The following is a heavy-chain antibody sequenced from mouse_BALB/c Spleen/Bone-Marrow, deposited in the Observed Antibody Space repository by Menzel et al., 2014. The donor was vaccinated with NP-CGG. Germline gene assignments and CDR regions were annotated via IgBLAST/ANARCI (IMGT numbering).Heavy chain of an antibody. V-gene: IGHV1-5*01. CDR3: SAFFY. J-gene: IGHJ3*01. CDR1: GYSFTNYW. CDR2: IYPGNSDT. Sequence: DVKLVESGTVLARPGASVKMSCKASGYSFTNYWMHWVSQRPGQGLEWIGAIYPGNSDTSYSQKFKGKAKLTADTSATPACMDLGGLTDEDSAVYYCSAFFYWGQGTLVTVSA.